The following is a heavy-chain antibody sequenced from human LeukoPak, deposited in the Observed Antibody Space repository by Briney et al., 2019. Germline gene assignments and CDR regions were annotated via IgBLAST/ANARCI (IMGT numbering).Heavy chain of an antibody. Sequence: GGSLRLSCAASGFTVSSNYMSWVRQAPGKGLEWVSVIYSGGSTYYADSVKGRFTISRDNSKSTLYIQMNSLRAEDTAVYYCARERGYSSGWYLETYFDYWGQGTLVTVSS. CDR2: IYSGGST. V-gene: IGHV3-53*01. D-gene: IGHD6-19*01. CDR3: ARERGYSSGWYLETYFDY. J-gene: IGHJ4*02. CDR1: GFTVSSNY.